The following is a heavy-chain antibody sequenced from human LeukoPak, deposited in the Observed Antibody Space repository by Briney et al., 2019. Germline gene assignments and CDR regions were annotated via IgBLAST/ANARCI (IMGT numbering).Heavy chain of an antibody. J-gene: IGHJ3*02. V-gene: IGHV4-4*07. CDR3: ARVRSGAFDI. CDR1: SGSISSYY. CDR2: VYTSGST. D-gene: IGHD3-3*01. Sequence: SGTLSLTCTVSSGSISSYYWSWIRQPAGKGLEWIGRVYTSGSTNYNPSLKSRVTMSIDTSKNQFSLKLSSVTAADTAIYFCARVRSGAFDIRNQGTTVTVSS.